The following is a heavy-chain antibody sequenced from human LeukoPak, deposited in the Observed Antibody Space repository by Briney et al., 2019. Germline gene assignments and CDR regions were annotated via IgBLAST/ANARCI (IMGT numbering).Heavy chain of an antibody. V-gene: IGHV3-23*01. D-gene: IGHD4-17*01. CDR2: ISGSGGST. CDR1: GFTFSSYA. Sequence: PGGSLRLSCAASGFTFSSYAMSWVRQAPGKGLEWVSAISGSGGSTYYADSVKGRFTISRDNSKNTLYLQMNSLRAEDTAVYYCAKDRAADYGEGEEYFQHWGQGTLVTVSS. J-gene: IGHJ1*01. CDR3: AKDRAADYGEGEEYFQH.